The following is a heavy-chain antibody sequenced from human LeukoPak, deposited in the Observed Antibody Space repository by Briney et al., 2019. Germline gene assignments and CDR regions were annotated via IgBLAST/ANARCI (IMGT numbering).Heavy chain of an antibody. CDR3: ARASAYYCYMDV. D-gene: IGHD4/OR15-4a*01. CDR2: INSDGSST. Sequence: GGTLRLSCAASGFTFSSYWMHWVRQAPGKGLVWVSRINSDGSSTSYADSVKGRFTISRDNAKNTLYLQMNSLRAEDTAVYYCARASAYYCYMDVWGKGTTVTVSS. CDR1: GFTFSSYW. J-gene: IGHJ6*03. V-gene: IGHV3-74*01.